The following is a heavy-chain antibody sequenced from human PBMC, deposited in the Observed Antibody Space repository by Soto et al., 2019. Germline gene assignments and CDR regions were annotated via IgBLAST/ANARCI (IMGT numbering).Heavy chain of an antibody. CDR2: INAGNGNT. J-gene: IGHJ2*01. Sequence: ASVKVSCKASGYSFSNYGMHWVRQAPGQRLEWMGWINAGNGNTNYPQKFQGRVTFSKDTSANTVSMELSSLRSEDTAVYYCARGYDTSAYSPGSPWGR. D-gene: IGHD3-22*01. CDR3: ARGYDTSAYSPGSP. V-gene: IGHV1-3*01. CDR1: GYSFSNYG.